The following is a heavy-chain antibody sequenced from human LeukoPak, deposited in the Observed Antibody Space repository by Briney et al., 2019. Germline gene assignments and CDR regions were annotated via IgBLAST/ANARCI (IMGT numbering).Heavy chain of an antibody. Sequence: SAKVSCKASRGTFSSYTISWVRQAPGQGLEWMGGIIPIPDTSNYAQKFQGRVTITADESTSTAYLEVSSLTSEDTAVYYCASQAAADDYWGQGTLVTVSS. J-gene: IGHJ4*02. CDR2: IIPIPDTS. D-gene: IGHD6-13*01. CDR1: RGTFSSYT. V-gene: IGHV1-69*13. CDR3: ASQAAADDY.